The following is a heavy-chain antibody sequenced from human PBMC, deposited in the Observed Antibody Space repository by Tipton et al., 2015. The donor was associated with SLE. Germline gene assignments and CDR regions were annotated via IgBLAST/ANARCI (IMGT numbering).Heavy chain of an antibody. CDR1: GFTFRSYW. V-gene: IGHV3-21*01. CDR3: ARDPGDGDAFDI. D-gene: IGHD7-27*01. Sequence: SLRLSCAASGFTFRSYWMHWVRQAPGKGLVWVSSISSSSSYIYYADSVKGRFTISRDNAKNSLYLQMNSLRAEDTAVYYCARDPGDGDAFDIWGQGTMVTVSS. J-gene: IGHJ3*02. CDR2: ISSSSSYI.